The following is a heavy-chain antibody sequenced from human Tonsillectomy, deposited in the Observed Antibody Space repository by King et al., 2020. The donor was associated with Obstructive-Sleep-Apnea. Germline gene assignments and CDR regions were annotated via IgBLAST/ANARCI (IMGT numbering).Heavy chain of an antibody. Sequence: VQLQQWGAGLLKPSETLSLTFAVYGGSFSDYYWSWIRQPPGKGLEWIGEINHSGSTNYNPSLKSRVTISVDMSKNQFSLKLTSVTAADTAVYYCARGSGAADVNWFDPWGQGALVTVSS. D-gene: IGHD6-13*01. CDR1: GGSFSDYY. V-gene: IGHV4-34*01. CDR3: ARGSGAADVNWFDP. J-gene: IGHJ5*02. CDR2: INHSGST.